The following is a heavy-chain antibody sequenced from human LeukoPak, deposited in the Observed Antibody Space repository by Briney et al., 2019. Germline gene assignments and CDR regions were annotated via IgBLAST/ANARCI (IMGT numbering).Heavy chain of an antibody. J-gene: IGHJ3*02. CDR1: GYTFPSYG. CDR3: AREEDLLDYYGSGADAFDI. V-gene: IGHV1-18*01. CDR2: ISAYNGNT. D-gene: IGHD3-10*01. Sequence: ASVKVSCKASGYTFPSYGISWVRQAPGPGLEWMGWISAYNGNTNDAQMLQGRVTMTTDTSTSTDYMELRSLRSDGTAVYYCAREEDLLDYYGSGADAFDIWGQGTRVTVSS.